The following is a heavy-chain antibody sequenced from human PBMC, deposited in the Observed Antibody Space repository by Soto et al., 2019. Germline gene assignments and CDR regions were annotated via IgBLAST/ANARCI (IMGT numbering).Heavy chain of an antibody. J-gene: IGHJ4*02. D-gene: IGHD5-18*01. Sequence: SETLSLTCPVSGFSISNYYWSWIRQPPGKGLEWIGYIYSSGSTHYNPSLQSRVTISADTSKNQVSLKVRSVTAADTAVYYCARDHPHSYGVYYFDYWGQGTPVTVSS. V-gene: IGHV4-59*01. CDR1: GFSISNYY. CDR3: ARDHPHSYGVYYFDY. CDR2: IYSSGST.